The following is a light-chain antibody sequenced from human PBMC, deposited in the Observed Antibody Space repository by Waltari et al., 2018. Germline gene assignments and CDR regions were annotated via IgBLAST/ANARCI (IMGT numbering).Light chain of an antibody. V-gene: IGKV1-39*01. CDR2: AAS. CDR3: QQSYSTLFT. Sequence: DIQMTQSPSSLYASVGDRVTITCRASQSISSYLNWYQQKPGKAPKLLFYAASSLQSGVPSRFSGSGSGSDFTLTISSLQPEDFATYYCQQSYSTLFTFGPGTKVDIK. CDR1: QSISSY. J-gene: IGKJ3*01.